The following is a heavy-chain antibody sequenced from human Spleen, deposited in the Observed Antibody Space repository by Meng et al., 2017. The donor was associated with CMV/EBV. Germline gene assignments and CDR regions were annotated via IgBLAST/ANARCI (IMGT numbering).Heavy chain of an antibody. V-gene: IGHV3-30*02. D-gene: IGHD2-2*01. CDR2: IRYDGSNK. CDR1: GFTFSSYG. CDR3: ARWEDIVVVPAAPLDY. J-gene: IGHJ4*02. Sequence: GGSLRLSCAASGFTFSSYGMHWVRQAPGKGLEWVAFIRYDGSNKYYADSVKGRFTISRDNAKDSLYLQMNSLRVEDTAIYYCARWEDIVVVPAAPLDYWGQGTLVTVSS.